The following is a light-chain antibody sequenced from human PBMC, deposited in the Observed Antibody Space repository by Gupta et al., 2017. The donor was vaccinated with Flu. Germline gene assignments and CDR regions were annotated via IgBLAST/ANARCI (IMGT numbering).Light chain of an antibody. Sequence: QSLLTQPPSASGTPGKRVITPWSGTSSNIGSNTVNWYQQLLGTAPNLLIYSNNQRPSGGPDRFSGSKSGSSASLAISGLQSEDEADYYCAAWDDSLNGFYVFGTGTKVTVL. V-gene: IGLV1-44*01. CDR3: AAWDDSLNGFYV. CDR2: SNN. CDR1: SSNIGSNT. J-gene: IGLJ1*01.